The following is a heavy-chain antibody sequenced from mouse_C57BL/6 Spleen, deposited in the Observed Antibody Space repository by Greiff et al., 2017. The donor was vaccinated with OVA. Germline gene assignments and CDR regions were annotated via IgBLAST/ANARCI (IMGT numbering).Heavy chain of an antibody. CDR1: GYTFTSYW. CDR3: ARWDYYGSTYFDY. Sequence: VQLQQSGAELVKPGASVKLSCKASGYTFTSYWMHWVKQRPGRGLEWIGNINPSNGGTNYNEKFKSKATLTVDKSSSTAYMQLSSLTSEDSAVYYCARWDYYGSTYFDYWGQGTTLTVSS. D-gene: IGHD1-1*01. CDR2: INPSNGGT. V-gene: IGHV1-53*01. J-gene: IGHJ2*01.